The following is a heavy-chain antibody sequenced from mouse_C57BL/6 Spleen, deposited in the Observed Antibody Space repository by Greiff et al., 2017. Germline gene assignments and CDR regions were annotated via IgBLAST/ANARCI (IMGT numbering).Heavy chain of an antibody. D-gene: IGHD2-5*01. J-gene: IGHJ2*01. CDR3: ARHYSNYFDY. CDR1: GFTFSDYG. CDR2: ISSGSSTI. Sequence: EVKVVESGGGLVKPGGSLKLSCAASGFTFSDYGMHWVRQAPEKGLEWVAYISSGSSTIYYADTVKGRFTISRDNAKNTLFLQMTSLRSEDTAMYYCARHYSNYFDYWGQGTTLTVSS. V-gene: IGHV5-17*01.